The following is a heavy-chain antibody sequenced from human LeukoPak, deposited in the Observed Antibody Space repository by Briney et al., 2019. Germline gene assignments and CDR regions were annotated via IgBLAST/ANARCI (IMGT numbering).Heavy chain of an antibody. V-gene: IGHV1-2*02. CDR3: ASSMDSSGYYYGFDY. J-gene: IGHJ4*02. D-gene: IGHD3-22*01. CDR1: GYTFTGYY. CDR2: INPNSGGT. Sequence: GASVKVSCKASGYTFTGYYMHWVRQAPGQGLEWMGWINPNSGGTNYAQKFQGRVTMTRDTSISTAYMELSRLRSDDTAVYYCASSMDSSGYYYGFDYWGQGTLVTVSS.